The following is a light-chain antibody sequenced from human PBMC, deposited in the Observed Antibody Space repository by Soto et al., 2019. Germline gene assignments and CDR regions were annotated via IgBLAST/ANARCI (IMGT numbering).Light chain of an antibody. CDR1: QSLSSIN. V-gene: IGKV3-20*01. CDR3: QQYGNSPLT. CDR2: GAS. Sequence: EMVLTQSPATLSLAAGERATLSSRASQSLSSINLAWFQQRPGQAPRLLIYGASSRATGIPDRFSGRGSGTDFTLTISRLEPEDFAVYYCQQYGNSPLTFGGGTKVDI. J-gene: IGKJ4*01.